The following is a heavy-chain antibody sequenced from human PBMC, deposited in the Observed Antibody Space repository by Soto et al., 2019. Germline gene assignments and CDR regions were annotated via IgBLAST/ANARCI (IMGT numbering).Heavy chain of an antibody. CDR1: GGSISSYY. J-gene: IGHJ4*02. Sequence: SETLSLTCTVSGGSISSYYWSWIRQPPGKGLEWIGYIYYSGSTNYNPSLKSRVTISVDTSKNQFSLKLSSVTAADTAVYYCAKEKAETTCFDSWGQGTLVTVSS. V-gene: IGHV4-59*01. CDR3: AKEKAETTCFDS. D-gene: IGHD4-4*01. CDR2: IYYSGST.